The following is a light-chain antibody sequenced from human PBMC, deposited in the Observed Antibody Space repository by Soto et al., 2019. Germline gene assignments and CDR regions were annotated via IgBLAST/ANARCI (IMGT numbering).Light chain of an antibody. CDR2: DAS. Sequence: EIVLTQSPATLSLSPGERATLSCRASQSVSSYLAWYQQKPGQAPRLLIYDASNRATGIPARFSGSGSGTDFSLTISSLAPEDCAVYYGQQRSNWPPSITFGQGTRLEIK. J-gene: IGKJ5*01. V-gene: IGKV3-11*01. CDR3: QQRSNWPPSIT. CDR1: QSVSSY.